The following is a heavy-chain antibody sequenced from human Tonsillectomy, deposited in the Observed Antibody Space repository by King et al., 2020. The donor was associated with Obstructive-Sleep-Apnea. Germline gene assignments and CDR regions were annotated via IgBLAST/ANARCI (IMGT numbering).Heavy chain of an antibody. Sequence: VQLVESGGGVVQPGRSLRLSCAASGFTLSTYGMHWVRQAPGEGLEWVAVISYDGNNKYYADSVRGRFTISRDNSKNTLYLQMNSLRAEDTAVYYCAKDEAYCSGTSCTYYYYGMDVWGQGTTVTVSS. D-gene: IGHD2-2*01. J-gene: IGHJ6*02. CDR1: GFTLSTYG. V-gene: IGHV3-30*18. CDR3: AKDEAYCSGTSCTYYYYGMDV. CDR2: ISYDGNNK.